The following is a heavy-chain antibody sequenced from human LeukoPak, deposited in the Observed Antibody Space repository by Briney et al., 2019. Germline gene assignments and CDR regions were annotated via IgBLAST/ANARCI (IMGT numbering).Heavy chain of an antibody. V-gene: IGHV3-9*01. CDR1: GFIFDDYA. CDR2: ISWNSGSI. D-gene: IGHD3/OR15-3a*01. J-gene: IGHJ4*02. CDR3: TRDFWTDY. Sequence: GGSLRLSCAASGFIFDDYAMHWVRQAPGKGLEWVSGISWNSGSIGYADSVKGRFTISRDNARNFLYLQLSSLRAEDTAVYYCTRDFWTDYWGQGTLVTVSS.